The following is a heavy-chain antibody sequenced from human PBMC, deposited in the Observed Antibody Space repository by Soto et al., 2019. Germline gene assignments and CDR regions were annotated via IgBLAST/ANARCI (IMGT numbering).Heavy chain of an antibody. Sequence: EVPLVESGGGLVQPGGSLRLSCAASGFTFSSYWMHWVRQAPGKGLVWVSRINSDGSSTSYADSVKGRFTISRDNAKNTRYLQMNSLRAEDTAVYYCARDQPGGGFDPWGQGTLVTVSS. CDR2: INSDGSST. V-gene: IGHV3-74*01. J-gene: IGHJ5*02. CDR1: GFTFSSYW. D-gene: IGHD3-10*01. CDR3: ARDQPGGGFDP.